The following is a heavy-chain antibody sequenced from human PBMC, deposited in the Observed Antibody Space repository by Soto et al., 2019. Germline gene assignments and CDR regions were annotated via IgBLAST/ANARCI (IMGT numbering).Heavy chain of an antibody. CDR3: ATASDYYRSGSWTCFDY. D-gene: IGHD3-10*01. Sequence: ASVKVSCKVSGYTLTELSMHWVRQAPGKGLEWMGGFDPEDGETIYAQKFQGRVTMTEDTSTDTAYMELSSLRSEDTAVYYCATASDYYRSGSWTCFDYWGQGTLVTVSS. CDR2: FDPEDGET. J-gene: IGHJ4*02. V-gene: IGHV1-24*01. CDR1: GYTLTELS.